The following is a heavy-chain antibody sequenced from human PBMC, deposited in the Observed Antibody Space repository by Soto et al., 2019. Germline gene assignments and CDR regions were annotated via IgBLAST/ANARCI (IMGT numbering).Heavy chain of an antibody. V-gene: IGHV3-74*01. CDR3: VRSGGIGH. Sequence: EVQMVESGGGLVQPGGSLRLSCAASGFIFNNYWMHWVRQVPGKGLMWVSRIQSDGSSIDYADSVKGRFTISRDNARNTVYLQMNSLRVEDTAVYYCVRSGGIGHWGQGTLVTVSS. CDR2: IQSDGSSI. CDR1: GFIFNNYW. J-gene: IGHJ4*02. D-gene: IGHD3-3*01.